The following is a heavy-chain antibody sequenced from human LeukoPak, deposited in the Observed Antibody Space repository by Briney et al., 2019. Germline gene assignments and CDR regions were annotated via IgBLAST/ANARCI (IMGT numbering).Heavy chain of an antibody. CDR3: AKETYCGNSGLYD. CDR2: MSYDGINK. D-gene: IGHD4-23*01. CDR1: ECTFYNYA. Sequence: GGSLRLPCAASECTFYNYAMHWFGQAPGKGLEWVAVMSYDGINKYYADSVKGRFTVSRDNSKNTVFLQMNSLRAEDTAVFYCAKETYCGNSGLYDWGQGTLVTVSS. V-gene: IGHV3-30-3*01. J-gene: IGHJ4*02.